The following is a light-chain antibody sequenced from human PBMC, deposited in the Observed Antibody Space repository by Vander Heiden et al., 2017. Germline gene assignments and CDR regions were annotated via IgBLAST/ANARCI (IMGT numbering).Light chain of an antibody. Sequence: QSVLTQPPSASGTPGQRVTISCSGSSSNIGSNTVNWYQQLPGTAPKLLIYSNNQRPSGVPDRFSGSKSGTSASLAISGLQSEEEAEYYCAAWDDSLNGPVFGGGTKLTVL. CDR3: AAWDDSLNGPV. CDR2: SNN. J-gene: IGLJ3*02. V-gene: IGLV1-44*01. CDR1: SSNIGSNT.